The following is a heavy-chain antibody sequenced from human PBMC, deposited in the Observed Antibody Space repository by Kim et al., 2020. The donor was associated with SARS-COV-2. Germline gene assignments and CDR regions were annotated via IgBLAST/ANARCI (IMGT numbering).Heavy chain of an antibody. CDR3: ASGGIVGATTLPHWYFDL. CDR2: IYYSGST. J-gene: IGHJ2*01. D-gene: IGHD1-26*01. Sequence: SETLSLTCTVSGGSISSYYWSWIRQPPGKGLEWIGYIYYSGSTNYNPSLKSRVTISVDTSKNQFSLKLSSVTAADTAVYYCASGGIVGATTLPHWYFDLWGRGTLVTVSS. CDR1: GGSISSYY. V-gene: IGHV4-59*08.